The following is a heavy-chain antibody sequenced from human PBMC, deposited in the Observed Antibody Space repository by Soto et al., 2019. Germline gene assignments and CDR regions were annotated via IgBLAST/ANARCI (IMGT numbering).Heavy chain of an antibody. V-gene: IGHV4-59*08. CDR2: IYYSGST. CDR3: ARHFSSGWAYYFDY. Sequence: TSETHSLTSTVSGGTIISYYCSCIRQTPGKGLEWIGYIYYSGSTNYNPSLKSRVTISVDTSKNQFSLKLSSVTAADTAVYYCARHFSSGWAYYFDYWGQRTLVTVSS. CDR1: GGTIISYY. J-gene: IGHJ4*02. D-gene: IGHD6-19*01.